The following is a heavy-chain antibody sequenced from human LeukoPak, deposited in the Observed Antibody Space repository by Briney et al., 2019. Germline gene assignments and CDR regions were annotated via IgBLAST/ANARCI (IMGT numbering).Heavy chain of an antibody. V-gene: IGHV4-61*02. J-gene: IGHJ6*03. Sequence: SQTLSLTCTVSGDSISSGDYYWSWIRQPAGKGLEWIGRISSSGSTNYNPSLKSRVTISVDTSKNQFSLKLSSVTAADTAVYYCARAARDEYYYYYYMDVWGKGTTVTVSS. CDR3: ARAARDEYYYYYYMDV. CDR1: GDSISSGDYY. CDR2: ISSSGST.